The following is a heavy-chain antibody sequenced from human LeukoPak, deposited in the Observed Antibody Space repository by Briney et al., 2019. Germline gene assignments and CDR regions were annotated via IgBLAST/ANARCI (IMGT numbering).Heavy chain of an antibody. D-gene: IGHD3-22*01. CDR3: ARGSDSSGYYPY. CDR1: GFTFSSYA. V-gene: IGHV3-30*04. CDR2: ISYDGSNK. J-gene: IGHJ4*02. Sequence: GRSLRLSCAASGFTFSSYAMHWARQAPGKGLEWVAVISYDGSNKYYADSVKGRFTISRDNSKNTLYLQMNSLRAEDTAVYYCARGSDSSGYYPYWGQGTLVTVSS.